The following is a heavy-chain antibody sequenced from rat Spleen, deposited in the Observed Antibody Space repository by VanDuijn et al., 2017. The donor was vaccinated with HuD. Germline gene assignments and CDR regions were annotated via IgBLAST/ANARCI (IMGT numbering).Heavy chain of an antibody. CDR2: INKDNTTI. V-gene: IGHV4-2*01. J-gene: IGHJ3*01. CDR1: GFDFSDYW. CDR3: ARADSERFAD. Sequence: EVKLVESGGGLVQPGRSLKLSCAASGFDFSDYWMGWVRQAPGKGLEWIGEINKDNTTINYTPSLKDKFTISRDNVQNTLYREMSKRGSEDTDIYYCARADSERFADWGQGSLVTVSS.